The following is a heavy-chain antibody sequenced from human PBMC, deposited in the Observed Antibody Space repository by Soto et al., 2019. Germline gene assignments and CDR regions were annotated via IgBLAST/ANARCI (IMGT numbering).Heavy chain of an antibody. CDR2: ISYDGSNK. CDR3: ARVQAAGHYYYYYGMDV. D-gene: IGHD6-13*01. V-gene: IGHV3-30-3*01. CDR1: GFTLSSYA. J-gene: IGHJ6*02. Sequence: HPGGSLRLSCAASGFTLSSYAAHWVRQAPGKGLEWVAVISYDGSNKYYADSVKGRFTISRDNSKNTLYLQMNSLRPEDTAVYYCARVQAAGHYYYYYGMDVWGQGTTVTVSS.